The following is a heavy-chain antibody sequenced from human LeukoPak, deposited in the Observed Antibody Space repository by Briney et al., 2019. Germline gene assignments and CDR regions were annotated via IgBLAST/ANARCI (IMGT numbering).Heavy chain of an antibody. Sequence: GGSLTLSCPASGFTFSSYAMSWVRQAPGKGLEWVSAISGSGGSTYYADSVKGRFTFSRDNSKNTLYLQMNSLRAEDAAVYYCAKGAAPVVTASFDYWGQGTLVTVSS. CDR2: ISGSGGST. D-gene: IGHD2-21*02. CDR1: GFTFSSYA. CDR3: AKGAAPVVTASFDY. V-gene: IGHV3-23*01. J-gene: IGHJ4*02.